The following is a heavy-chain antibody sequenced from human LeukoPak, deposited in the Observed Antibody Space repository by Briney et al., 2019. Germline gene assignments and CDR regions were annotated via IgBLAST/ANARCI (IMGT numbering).Heavy chain of an antibody. Sequence: ASVKVSCKASGLSFSTYGFSWVRQAPGQGLEWMGWISAYNGKTSHAQKFQGRVTMTTDTSTTTVYMDLRSLRSDDTAVYFCARGGALTSFDSWGQGTLITVSS. CDR1: GLSFSTYG. J-gene: IGHJ4*02. D-gene: IGHD1-26*01. V-gene: IGHV1-18*01. CDR2: ISAYNGKT. CDR3: ARGGALTSFDS.